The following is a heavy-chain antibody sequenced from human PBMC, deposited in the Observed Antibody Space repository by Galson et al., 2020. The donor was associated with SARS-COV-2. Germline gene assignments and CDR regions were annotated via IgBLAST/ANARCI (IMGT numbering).Heavy chain of an antibody. CDR1: GGSISSYY. CDR2: IYYSGST. Sequence: SQTLSLTCTVSGGSISSYYWSWIRQPPGKGLEWIGYIYYSGSTNYNPSLKSRVTISVDTSKNQFSLKLSSVTAADTAVYYCARLESQLWLTDAFDIWGQGTMVTVSS. J-gene: IGHJ3*02. CDR3: ARLESQLWLTDAFDI. V-gene: IGHV4-59*08. D-gene: IGHD5-18*01.